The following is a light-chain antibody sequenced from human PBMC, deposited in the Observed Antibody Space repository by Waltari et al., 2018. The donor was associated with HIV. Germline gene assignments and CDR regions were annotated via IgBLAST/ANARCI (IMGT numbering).Light chain of an antibody. CDR2: EAF. CDR1: QSVRTY. V-gene: IGKV3-11*01. Sequence: EIVLTQSPATLSLFSGERATLSCRASQSVRTYLAWYQQKPGQAPRLLIYEAFYRSAGIPARFRWSGSGTDFTLTISNLEPEDSAVYYYQQRSNWPPGSTLGQGTKLEI. CDR3: QQRSNWPPGST. J-gene: IGKJ2*01.